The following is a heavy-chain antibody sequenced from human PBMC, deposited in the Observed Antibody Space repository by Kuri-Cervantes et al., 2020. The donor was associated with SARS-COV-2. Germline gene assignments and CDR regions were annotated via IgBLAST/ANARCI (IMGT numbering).Heavy chain of an antibody. CDR2: INHSGSA. Sequence: GSLRLSCALYGGSFSGFYWSWIRQTPGKGLEWIGEINHSGSANYNPSLKSRATISVDTSKNQFSLKLSSVTAADTAVYYCARASTTIYGVLIMLFSSNAFAIWGQGTLVTVSS. CDR1: GGSFSGFY. J-gene: IGHJ3*02. CDR3: ARASTTIYGVLIMLFSSNAFAI. V-gene: IGHV4-34*01. D-gene: IGHD3-3*01.